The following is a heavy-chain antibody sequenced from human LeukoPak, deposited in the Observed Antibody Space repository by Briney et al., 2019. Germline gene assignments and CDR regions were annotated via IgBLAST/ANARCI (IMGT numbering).Heavy chain of an antibody. Sequence: PGGSLRLSCAASGFTFSSYAMHWVRQAPGKGLEWVAVISYDGSNKYYADSVKGRFTISRDNSKNSLYLQMNSLRTEDTALYYCAKDIRLGASSGRYYYYYYYGMDVWGQGTTVTVSS. CDR2: ISYDGSNK. D-gene: IGHD6-19*01. V-gene: IGHV3-30-3*01. CDR3: AKDIRLGASSGRYYYYYYYGMDV. J-gene: IGHJ6*02. CDR1: GFTFSSYA.